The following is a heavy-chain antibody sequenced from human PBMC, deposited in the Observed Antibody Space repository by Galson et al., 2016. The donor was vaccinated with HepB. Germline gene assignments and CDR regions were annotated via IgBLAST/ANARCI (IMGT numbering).Heavy chain of an antibody. CDR2: ISTSSWSI. CDR3: ARAVEDAFDI. CDR1: GFTFRNYG. J-gene: IGHJ3*02. V-gene: IGHV3-48*02. D-gene: IGHD2-2*01. Sequence: SLRLSCAASGFTFRNYGMNWVRQAPGKGLEWVSYISTSSWSIYYADSVKGRFTISRDNAKGSLYLQMNSLRDEDTAVYYCARAVEDAFDIWGQGTMVTVSS.